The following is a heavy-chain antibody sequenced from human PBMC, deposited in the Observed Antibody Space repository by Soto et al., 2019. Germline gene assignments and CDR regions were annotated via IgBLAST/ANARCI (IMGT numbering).Heavy chain of an antibody. CDR2: IWYDGTSK. CDR3: ARADDHNWGSFYDY. J-gene: IGHJ4*02. Sequence: QVQLMESGGGVVQPGRSLRLSCAASGFTFNSYGMHWVRQAPGKGLEWVAVIWYDGTSKYYADSVEGRFTISRDDSKNTMDLQMNSLRADDTAVYLCARADDHNWGSFYDYWGQGTLVTVSS. V-gene: IGHV3-33*01. CDR1: GFTFNSYG. D-gene: IGHD3-16*01.